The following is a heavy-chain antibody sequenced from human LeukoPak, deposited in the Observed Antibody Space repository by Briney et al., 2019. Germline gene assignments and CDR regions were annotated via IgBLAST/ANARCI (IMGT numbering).Heavy chain of an antibody. CDR3: AKDSGYCSGGSCYESNDY. CDR1: GFTFSSYG. V-gene: IGHV3-30*18. J-gene: IGHJ4*02. D-gene: IGHD2-15*01. Sequence: GRSLRLSCAASGFTFSSYGMHWVRQAPGKGLEWVAVISYDGSNKYYADSVKGRFTISRDNSKNTLYLQMNSLRAEDTAVYYCAKDSGYCSGGSCYESNDYWGQGTLVTVSS. CDR2: ISYDGSNK.